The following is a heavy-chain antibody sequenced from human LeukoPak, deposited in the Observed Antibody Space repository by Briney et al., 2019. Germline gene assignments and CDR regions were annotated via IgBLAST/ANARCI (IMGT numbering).Heavy chain of an antibody. J-gene: IGHJ3*02. D-gene: IGHD5-18*01. CDR2: ISYDGSSK. V-gene: IGHV3-30*04. CDR3: ARARSSYGYGDAFDI. CDR1: GFTFSTYA. Sequence: GGSLRLSCAASGFTFSTYAMHWVRQAPGKGLEWVAVISYDGSSKYYADSVKGRFTISRDNSRNTLYLQMNSLRAEDTAVYYCARARSSYGYGDAFDIWGQGTMVTVSS.